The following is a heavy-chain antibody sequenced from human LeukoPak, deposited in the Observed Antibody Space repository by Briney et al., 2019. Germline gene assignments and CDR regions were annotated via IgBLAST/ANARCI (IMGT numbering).Heavy chain of an antibody. CDR3: VRDSSSSSFDY. D-gene: IGHD6-6*01. J-gene: IGHJ4*02. CDR2: ISSSSSTI. V-gene: IGHV3-48*04. CDR1: GFTFSSYS. Sequence: GGSLRLSCAASGFTFSSYSMNWVRQAPGKGLEWVSYISSSSSTIYYADSVKGRFTISRDNAKNSLYLQMNSLRAEDTAVYYCVRDSSSSSFDYWGQGTLVTVSS.